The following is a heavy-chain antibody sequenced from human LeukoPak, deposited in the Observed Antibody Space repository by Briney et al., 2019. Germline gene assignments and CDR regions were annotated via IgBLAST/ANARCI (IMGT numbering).Heavy chain of an antibody. V-gene: IGHV1-2*02. CDR1: GYTFTGYY. CDR2: INPNSGGT. Sequence: ASVKVSCKASGYTFTGYYMHWVRQAPGQGLEWMGWINPNSGGTNYAQKFQGRVTMTRDTSISTAYMELSRLRSDDTAVYYCARADHYGDYGVFDYWGQGTLVTVSS. D-gene: IGHD4-17*01. J-gene: IGHJ4*02. CDR3: ARADHYGDYGVFDY.